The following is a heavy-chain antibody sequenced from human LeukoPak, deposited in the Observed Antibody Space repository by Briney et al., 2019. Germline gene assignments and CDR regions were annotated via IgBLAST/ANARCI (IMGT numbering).Heavy chain of an antibody. Sequence: GGSLRLSRAASGFTFSSYGMHWVRQAPGKGLEWAAVIWYDGSNKYYADSVKGRFTISRDNSKNTLYLQMNSLRAEDTAVYYCARDGRRTSTASPRRGYYYYGMDVWGQGTTVTVSS. CDR3: ARDGRRTSTASPRRGYYYYGMDV. D-gene: IGHD5-18*01. CDR2: IWYDGSNK. CDR1: GFTFSSYG. J-gene: IGHJ6*02. V-gene: IGHV3-33*01.